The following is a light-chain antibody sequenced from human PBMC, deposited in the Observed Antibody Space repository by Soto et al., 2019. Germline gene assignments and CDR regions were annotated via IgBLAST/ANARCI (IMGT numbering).Light chain of an antibody. Sequence: EIVLTQSPGTLSLSPGERATLSCKASQSFSSSYLAWYQQKPGLAPRLLIYGASSRATGIPDRFSGSGSGTDFTLTISRLEPEDFAVYYCKQYGRSPPWTFGQGTKVEIK. CDR3: KQYGRSPPWT. CDR1: QSFSSSY. V-gene: IGKV3-20*01. CDR2: GAS. J-gene: IGKJ1*01.